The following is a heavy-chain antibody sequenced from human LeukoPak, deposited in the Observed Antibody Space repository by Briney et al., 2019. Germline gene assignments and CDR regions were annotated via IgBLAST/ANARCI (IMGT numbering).Heavy chain of an antibody. CDR2: ISYDGSNK. V-gene: IGHV3-30*04. D-gene: IGHD3-10*01. J-gene: IGHJ4*02. CDR3: ARDCFGSGSYYRGVDY. Sequence: GGSLRLSCAASGFTFSSYAMHWVRQAPGKGLEWVAVISYDGSNKYYADSVKGRFTISRGNSKNTLYLQMNSLRAEDTAVYYCARDCFGSGSYYRGVDYWGQGTLVTVSS. CDR1: GFTFSSYA.